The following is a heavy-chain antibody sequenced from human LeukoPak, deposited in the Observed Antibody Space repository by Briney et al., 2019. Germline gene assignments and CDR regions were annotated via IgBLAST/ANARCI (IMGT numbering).Heavy chain of an antibody. V-gene: IGHV1-8*03. CDR1: GYTFSTYD. Sequence: ASVKVSCKASGYTFSTYDINWVRQASGQGLEWMGWIHPTSANTAYTQKFHPRFQGRLTITRDTSISTAYMELSRLRYDDTAVYYCARGFDYYDSSGYNSDAFDIWGQGTMVTVSS. J-gene: IGHJ3*02. CDR2: IHPTSANT. D-gene: IGHD3-22*01. CDR3: ARGFDYYDSSGYNSDAFDI.